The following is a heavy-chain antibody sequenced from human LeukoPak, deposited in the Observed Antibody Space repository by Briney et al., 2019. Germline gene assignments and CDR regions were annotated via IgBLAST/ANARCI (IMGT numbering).Heavy chain of an antibody. Sequence: PSETLSLTCTVSGGSISSYYWSWIRQPPGNGLEWIGYIYYSGSTNYNPSLKSRVTISVDTSKNQFSLKLSSVTAADTAVYYCAREKSSSWAFDIWGQGTMVTVSS. CDR2: IYYSGST. CDR3: AREKSSSWAFDI. V-gene: IGHV4-59*01. CDR1: GGSISSYY. J-gene: IGHJ3*02. D-gene: IGHD6-13*01.